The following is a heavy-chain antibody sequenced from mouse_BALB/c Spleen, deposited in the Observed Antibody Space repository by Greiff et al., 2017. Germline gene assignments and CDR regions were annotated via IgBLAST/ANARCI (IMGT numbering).Heavy chain of an antibody. V-gene: IGHV14-3*02. J-gene: IGHJ3*01. CDR1: GFNIKDTY. CDR2: IDPANGNT. D-gene: IGHD1-1*01. Sequence: EVQVVESGAELVKPGASVKLSCTASGFNIKDTYMHWVKQRPEQGLEWIGRIDPANGNTKYDPKFQGKATITADTSSNTAYLQLSSLTSEDTAVYYCAREGDGSSYWFAYWGQGTLVTVSA. CDR3: AREGDGSSYWFAY.